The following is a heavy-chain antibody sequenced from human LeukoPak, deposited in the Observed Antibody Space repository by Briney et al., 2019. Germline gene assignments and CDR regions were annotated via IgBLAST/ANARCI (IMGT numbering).Heavy chain of an antibody. Sequence: SGPTLVNPTQTLTLTCTFSGFSLTTTGVGVGWIRQPPGKALEWLALIYWDDDERYSPSLKSRLTIIKDTSKNQVVLTMTNMDPVDTATYYCARMLVREDYFYYWGQGTLVTVSS. CDR1: GFSLTTTGVG. CDR3: ARMLVREDYFYY. D-gene: IGHD6-13*01. V-gene: IGHV2-5*02. J-gene: IGHJ4*02. CDR2: IYWDDDE.